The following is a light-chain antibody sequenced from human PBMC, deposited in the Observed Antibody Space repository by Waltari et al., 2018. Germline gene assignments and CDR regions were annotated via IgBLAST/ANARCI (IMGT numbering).Light chain of an antibody. J-gene: IGKJ4*01. CDR3: QKSYSTPAT. Sequence: DLQMTQSPSSLSASVGDRLTITSPASQSISSHLTWYQQKPGKDPKLLIYASSSLQSGVPSRFSGSGSGTDFTLTISSLQPEDFATYYCQKSYSTPATFGGGTKVEIK. CDR1: QSISSH. CDR2: ASS. V-gene: IGKV1-39*01.